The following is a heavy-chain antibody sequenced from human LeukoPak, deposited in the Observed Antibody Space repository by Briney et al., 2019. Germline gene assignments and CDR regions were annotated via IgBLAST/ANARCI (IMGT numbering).Heavy chain of an antibody. J-gene: IGHJ3*02. CDR1: KFTFSDYS. D-gene: IGHD4-23*01. Sequence: GGSLRLSCAASKFTFSDYSMSWVRQAPGKGLEWVSSISSIRNYIYYADSVKGRFTVSRDNAKNSLYLQMNSLRAEDTAVYYCATLTTVVLDAFDIWGQGTMVTVSS. CDR3: ATLTTVVLDAFDI. V-gene: IGHV3-21*01. CDR2: ISSIRNYI.